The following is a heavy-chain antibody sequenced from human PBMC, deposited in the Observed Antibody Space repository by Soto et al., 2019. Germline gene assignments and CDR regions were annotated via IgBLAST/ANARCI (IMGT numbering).Heavy chain of an antibody. J-gene: IGHJ4*02. D-gene: IGHD3-16*01. Sequence: PSETLSLTCTVSGCSISSYYWSWIRQPPGKGLEWIGYIYYSGSTNYNPSLKSRVTISVDTSKNQFSLKLSSVTAADTAVYYCAREVAGGYFDYWGQGTLVTVSS. CDR2: IYYSGST. CDR1: GCSISSYY. CDR3: AREVAGGYFDY. V-gene: IGHV4-59*01.